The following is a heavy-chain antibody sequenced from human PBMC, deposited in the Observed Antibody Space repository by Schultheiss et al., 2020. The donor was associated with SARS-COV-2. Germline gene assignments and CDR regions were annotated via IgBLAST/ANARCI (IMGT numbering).Heavy chain of an antibody. CDR3: ARDLGIAVAGGMDV. V-gene: IGHV4-4*07. D-gene: IGHD6-19*01. CDR2: IYTSGST. J-gene: IGHJ6*02. CDR1: GGSISSYY. Sequence: SETLSLTCTVSGGSISSYYWSWIRQPAGKGLEWIGRIYTSGSTNYNPSLKSRVTMSVDTSKNQFSLKLSSVTSADTAVYYCARDLGIAVAGGMDVWGQGTTVTVSS.